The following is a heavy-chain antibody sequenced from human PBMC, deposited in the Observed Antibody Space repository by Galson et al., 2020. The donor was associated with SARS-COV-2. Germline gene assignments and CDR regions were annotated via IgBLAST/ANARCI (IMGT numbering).Heavy chain of an antibody. V-gene: IGHV3-13*04. CDR1: GFTFSSYD. CDR3: ARILRYCSSTSCYADYYGMDV. J-gene: IGHJ6*02. D-gene: IGHD2-2*01. CDR2: IGTAGDT. Sequence: GESLKISCAASGFTFSSYDMHWVRQATGKGLEWVSAIGTAGDTYYPGSVKGRFTISRENAKNSLYLQMNSLRAGDTAVYYCARILRYCSSTSCYADYYGMDVWGQGTTVTVSS.